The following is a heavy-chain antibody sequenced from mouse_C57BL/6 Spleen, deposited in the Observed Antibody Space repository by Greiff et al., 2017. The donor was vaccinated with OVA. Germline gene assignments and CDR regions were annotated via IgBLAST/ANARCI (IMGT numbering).Heavy chain of an antibody. J-gene: IGHJ4*01. CDR1: GYTFTDYE. CDR2: IDPETGGT. V-gene: IGHV1-15*01. Sequence: QVHVKQSGAELVRPGASVTLSCKASGYTFTDYEMHWVKQTPVHGLEWIGAIDPETGGTAYNQKFKGKAILTADKSSSTAYMELRSLTSEDSAVYYCTRGGRYYYAMDYWGQGTSVTVSS. CDR3: TRGGRYYYAMDY.